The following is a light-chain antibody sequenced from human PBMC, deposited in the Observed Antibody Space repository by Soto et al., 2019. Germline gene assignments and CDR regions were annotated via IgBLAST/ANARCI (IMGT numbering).Light chain of an antibody. CDR2: GNN. J-gene: IGLJ2*01. CDR1: SSNIGAGYD. CDR3: QSYDRSLSGSGI. V-gene: IGLV1-40*01. Sequence: QSVLTQPPSVSGAPGQRVTISCTGSSSNIGAGYDVHWYQQLPGTAPKLLIYGNNNRPSGVPDRFSGSKSGTSASLAITGLQAEDEADYYCQSYDRSLSGSGIFGGGTKVTVL.